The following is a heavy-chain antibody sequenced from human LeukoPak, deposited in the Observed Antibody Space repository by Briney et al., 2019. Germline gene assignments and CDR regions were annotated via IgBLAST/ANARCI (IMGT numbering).Heavy chain of an antibody. Sequence: PSETLSLTCTVSGGSISSSSYYWGWIRQPPGKGLEWIGSIYYGGSTYYNPSLKSRVTISVDTSKNQFSLKLISVTAADTAVYYCVREERLGLRLGELSLFGGGPQTDAFDIWGQGTMVTVSS. J-gene: IGHJ3*02. CDR2: IYYGGST. D-gene: IGHD3-16*02. CDR3: VREERLGLRLGELSLFGGGPQTDAFDI. V-gene: IGHV4-39*07. CDR1: GGSISSSSYY.